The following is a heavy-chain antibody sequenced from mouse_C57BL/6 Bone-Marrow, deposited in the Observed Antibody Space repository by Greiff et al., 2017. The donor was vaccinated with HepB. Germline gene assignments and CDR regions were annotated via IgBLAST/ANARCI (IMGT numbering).Heavy chain of an antibody. CDR1: GYTFTSYT. J-gene: IGHJ4*01. CDR3: ARSKDQIYYDYGRAMDY. Sequence: VKLVESGAELARPGASVKMSCTASGYTFTSYTMHWVQQRPGQGLEWIGYINPSSGYTKYNQKFKDQATLTADKSSSTAYMQLSSLTSEDSAVYYCARSKDQIYYDYGRAMDYWGQGTSVTVSS. CDR2: INPSSGYT. D-gene: IGHD2-4*01. V-gene: IGHV1-4*01.